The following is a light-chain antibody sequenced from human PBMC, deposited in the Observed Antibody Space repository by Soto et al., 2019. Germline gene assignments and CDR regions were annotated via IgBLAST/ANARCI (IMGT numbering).Light chain of an antibody. J-gene: IGKJ4*01. CDR3: QQYGSSPLT. CDR2: DAS. Sequence: EIVLTQSPATLSLSPGERATLSCRASQSVSSYLAWYQQKPGQAPRLLIYDASNRATGIPDRFSGSGSGTDFTLPISRLEPEDFAVYYCQQYGSSPLTLGGGTKVDIK. V-gene: IGKV3-20*01. CDR1: QSVSSY.